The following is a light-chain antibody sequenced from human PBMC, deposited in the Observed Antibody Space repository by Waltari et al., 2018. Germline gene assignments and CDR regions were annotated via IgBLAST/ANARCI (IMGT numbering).Light chain of an antibody. J-gene: IGKJ1*01. CDR3: QHYLRLPAT. Sequence: EIVLTQSPGTLSLSQGERATLPCRPRQSVTRTLAWYQQKPGQAPRLLIYGASNRATGIPDRVSGSGSGTDFSLTISRLEPEDFAVYYCQHYLRLPATFGQGTKVEIK. CDR1: QSVTRT. V-gene: IGKV3-20*01. CDR2: GAS.